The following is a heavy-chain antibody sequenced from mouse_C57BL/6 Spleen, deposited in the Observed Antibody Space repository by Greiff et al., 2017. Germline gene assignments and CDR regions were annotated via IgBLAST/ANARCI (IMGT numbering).Heavy chain of an antibody. CDR2: IYPRSGNT. D-gene: IGHD2-4*01. V-gene: IGHV1-81*01. J-gene: IGHJ2*01. CDR3: ARYPITTGYYFDY. Sequence: QVQLKESGAELARPGASVKLSCKASGYTFTSYGISWVKQRTGQGLEWIGEIYPRSGNTYYNEKFKGKATLTADKSSSTAYMELRSLTSEDSAVYFCARYPITTGYYFDYWGQGTTLTVSS. CDR1: GYTFTSYG.